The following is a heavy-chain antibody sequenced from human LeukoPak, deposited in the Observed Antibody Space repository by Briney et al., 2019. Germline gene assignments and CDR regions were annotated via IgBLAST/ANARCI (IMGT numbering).Heavy chain of an antibody. CDR3: ARDAGVGAAPEDAFDI. Sequence: SVKVSCKASGGTFSSYAISWVRQAPGQGLEWMGRIIPIFGIANYAQKFQGRVTIAADKSTSTAYMELSSLRSEDTAVYYCARDAGVGAAPEDAFDIWGQGTMVTVSS. J-gene: IGHJ3*02. CDR1: GGTFSSYA. V-gene: IGHV1-69*04. CDR2: IIPIFGIA. D-gene: IGHD1-26*01.